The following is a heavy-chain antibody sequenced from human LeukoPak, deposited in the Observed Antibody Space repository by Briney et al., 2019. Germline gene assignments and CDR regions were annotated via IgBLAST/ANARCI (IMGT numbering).Heavy chain of an antibody. V-gene: IGHV4-61*02. CDR2: IYASGKT. CDR3: ARSFES. CDR1: GDSISRGRYY. Sequence: SETLSLTCTVSGDSISRGRYYWSWVRQPAGKELEWIGRIYASGKTDYNPYTPSLKSRVAMSLDTSKNQVSLYLTSVTAADTAMYFCARSFESWGQGTLVTVSS. J-gene: IGHJ4*02.